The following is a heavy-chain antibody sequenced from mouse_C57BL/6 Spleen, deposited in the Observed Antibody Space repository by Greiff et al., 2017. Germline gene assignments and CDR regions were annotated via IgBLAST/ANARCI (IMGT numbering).Heavy chain of an antibody. CDR2: IYPGSGNT. CDR3: ARATMDYAMDY. Sequence: LVESGAELVRPGASVKLSCKASGYTFTDYYINWVKQRPGQGLEWIARIYPGSGNTYYNEKFKGKATLTAEKSSSTAYMQLSSLTSEDSAVYFCARATMDYAMDYWGQGTSVTVSS. V-gene: IGHV1-76*01. J-gene: IGHJ4*01. CDR1: GYTFTDYY. D-gene: IGHD1-1*02.